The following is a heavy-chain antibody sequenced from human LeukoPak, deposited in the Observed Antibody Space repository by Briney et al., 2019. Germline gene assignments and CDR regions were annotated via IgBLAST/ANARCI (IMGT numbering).Heavy chain of an antibody. CDR1: GLTFSSYS. CDR3: ARDSLPDYTLNLYGMDV. Sequence: GGSLRLSCAASGLTFSSYSMNWVRQASGKGLEWVSSISSSSSYIYYADSVKGRFTISRDNAKNSLYLQMNSLRAEDTAVYYCARDSLPDYTLNLYGMDVWGQGTTVTVSS. D-gene: IGHD4-11*01. V-gene: IGHV3-21*01. J-gene: IGHJ6*02. CDR2: ISSSSSYI.